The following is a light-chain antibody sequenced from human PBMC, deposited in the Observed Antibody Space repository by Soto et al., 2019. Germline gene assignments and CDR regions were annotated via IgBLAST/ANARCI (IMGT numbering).Light chain of an antibody. CDR2: EGS. J-gene: IGLJ2*01. Sequence: QSALTQPASVSGSPGQSITISCTGTSSDVGGYNYVSWYQQPPGKAPELMIYEGSKRPSGVSNRFSGSKSGNTASLTISGLQAEDEADYYCCSYAGRNVVFGGGTKVTVL. V-gene: IGLV2-23*01. CDR1: SSDVGGYNY. CDR3: CSYAGRNVV.